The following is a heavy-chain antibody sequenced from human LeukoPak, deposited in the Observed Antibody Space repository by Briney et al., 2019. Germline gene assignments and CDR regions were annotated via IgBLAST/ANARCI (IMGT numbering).Heavy chain of an antibody. Sequence: SETLSLTCAVYGGSFSGYYWSWIRQPPGEGLEWIGEINDSGSTNYNPSLKSRATISADTSKNQFSLNLSSVTAADMAVYYCARHMLGGKRSFDSWGQGTLVTVSS. J-gene: IGHJ4*02. D-gene: IGHD4-23*01. CDR2: INDSGST. CDR1: GGSFSGYY. CDR3: ARHMLGGKRSFDS. V-gene: IGHV4-34*01.